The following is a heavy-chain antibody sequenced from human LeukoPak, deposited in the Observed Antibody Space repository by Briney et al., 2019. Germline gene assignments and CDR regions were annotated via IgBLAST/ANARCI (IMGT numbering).Heavy chain of an antibody. CDR2: IKQDGSEK. CDR1: GFTFSSYW. Sequence: GGSLRLSCAASGFTFSSYWMSWVRQAPGKGLEWVANIKQDGSEKYYVDSVKGRFTISRDNAKNSLYLQMNSLRAEDTAVYYCARDQTVLRYFDWLPRYDAFDIWGQGTMVTVSS. CDR3: ARDQTVLRYFDWLPRYDAFDI. D-gene: IGHD3-9*01. J-gene: IGHJ3*02. V-gene: IGHV3-7*01.